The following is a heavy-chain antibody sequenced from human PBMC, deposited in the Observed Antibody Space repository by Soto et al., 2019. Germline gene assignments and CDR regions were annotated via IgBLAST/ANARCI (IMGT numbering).Heavy chain of an antibody. CDR2: VSASGLNT. Sequence: GGSLRLSCAASGFTFSTYAMAWVRQAPGKGLEWVSGVSASGLNTDYADPVKGRFYISRDNSKNTVSLHMNSLRAEDTALYYCAKDRGVEVTTRFFDYWGQGTLVTVSS. D-gene: IGHD4-17*01. CDR3: AKDRGVEVTTRFFDY. V-gene: IGHV3-23*01. J-gene: IGHJ4*02. CDR1: GFTFSTYA.